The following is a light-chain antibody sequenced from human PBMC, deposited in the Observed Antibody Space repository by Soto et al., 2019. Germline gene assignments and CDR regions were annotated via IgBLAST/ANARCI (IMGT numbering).Light chain of an antibody. CDR2: EVD. CDR3: SSYAYGSTYV. CDR1: SSDVGFYNY. J-gene: IGLJ1*01. Sequence: QSALTQPASVSGSPGQSITISCTGTSSDVGFYNYVSWYQQQHPGKAPKLMIYEVDNRPSGFSIRFSGSKSGNTASLTISGLLAEDEADYYCSSYAYGSTYVFGTGTKLTVL. V-gene: IGLV2-14*01.